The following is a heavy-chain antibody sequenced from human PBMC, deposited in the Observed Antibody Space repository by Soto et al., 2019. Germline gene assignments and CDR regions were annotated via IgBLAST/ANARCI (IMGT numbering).Heavy chain of an antibody. V-gene: IGHV2-5*02. CDR2: IYWDDDK. CDR1: GFSLSTSGVG. J-gene: IGHJ6*02. Sequence: QITLKESGPPLVKPTQTLTLTCTFSGFSLSTSGVGVGWIRQPPGKALEWLALIYWDDDKRYSPSLKSRLTISKDKSKNQVDLTMTNMDPVDTATYYCAPSSRVVPAAMSQYYYYYGMDVRGQGTTVTVSS. CDR3: APSSRVVPAAMSQYYYYYGMDV. D-gene: IGHD2-2*01.